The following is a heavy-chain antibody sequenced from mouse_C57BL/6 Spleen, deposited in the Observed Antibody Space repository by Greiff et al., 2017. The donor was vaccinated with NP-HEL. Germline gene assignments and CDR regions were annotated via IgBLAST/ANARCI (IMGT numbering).Heavy chain of an antibody. CDR2: IDPEDGET. D-gene: IGHD2-4*01. CDR1: GFNIKDYY. Sequence: EVQLQQSGAELVKPGASVKLSCTASGFNIKDYYMHWVKQRTEQGLEWIGRIDPEDGETKYAPKFQGKATITADTSSNTAYLQLSSMTSEDTAVYYCASGDDEYDGEVWVADWGQGTLVTVSA. V-gene: IGHV14-2*01. CDR3: ASGDDEYDGEVWVAD. J-gene: IGHJ3*01.